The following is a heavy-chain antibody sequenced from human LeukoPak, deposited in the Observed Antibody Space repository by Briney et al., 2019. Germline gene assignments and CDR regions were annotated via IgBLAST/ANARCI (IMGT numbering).Heavy chain of an antibody. CDR1: GFTFSSYG. V-gene: IGHV3-33*01. Sequence: GGSLRLSCAASGFTFSSYGMHWVRQAPGKGLGWVAILWYDGSNTYYADSVKGRFTISRDNSKNTVYVQMNSLRAEDTAVYYCARARYSNYAGGFDYWGQGTLVSVSS. CDR2: LWYDGSNT. D-gene: IGHD4-11*01. CDR3: ARARYSNYAGGFDY. J-gene: IGHJ4*02.